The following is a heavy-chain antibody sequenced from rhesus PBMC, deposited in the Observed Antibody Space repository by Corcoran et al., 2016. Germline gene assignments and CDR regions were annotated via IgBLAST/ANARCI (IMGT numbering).Heavy chain of an antibody. D-gene: IGHD3S6*01. CDR3: ARNGKPTVDY. Sequence: QLQLQESGPGLVTPSETLSLTCAVSGGSISSNYWSWIRQPPGNGLEWIGRISGSCGSTDYNPARKSRVTISTDTSKNQFSLKLSSVTAADTAVYYCARNGKPTVDYWGQGVLVTVSS. CDR2: ISGSCGST. J-gene: IGHJ4*01. V-gene: IGHV4-173*01. CDR1: GGSISSNY.